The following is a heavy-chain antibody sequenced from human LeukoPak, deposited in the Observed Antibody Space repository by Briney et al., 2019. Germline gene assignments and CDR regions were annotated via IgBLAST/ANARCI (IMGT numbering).Heavy chain of an antibody. Sequence: PGGSLRLSCAASGFTFSSYAMHWVRQAPGKGLEWVAVISYDGSNKYYADSVKGRFTISRDNSKNTLYLQMNSLRAEDTAVYYCARDYTFNFFFDYWGQGTLVTVPS. CDR3: ARDYTFNFFFDY. CDR2: ISYDGSNK. D-gene: IGHD2/OR15-2a*01. J-gene: IGHJ4*02. CDR1: GFTFSSYA. V-gene: IGHV3-30-3*01.